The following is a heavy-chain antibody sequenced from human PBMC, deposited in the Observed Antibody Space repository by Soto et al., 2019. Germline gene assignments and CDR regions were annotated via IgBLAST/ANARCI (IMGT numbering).Heavy chain of an antibody. CDR2: IYYSGST. Sequence: SETLSLTCTVSGGSISSYYWSWIRQPPGKGLEWIGYIYYSGSTNYNPSLKSRVTISVDTSKNQFSLKLSSVTAADTAVYYCAGRGSGWRPYDYWGQGTLVTVSS. V-gene: IGHV4-59*01. D-gene: IGHD6-19*01. J-gene: IGHJ4*02. CDR1: GGSISSYY. CDR3: AGRGSGWRPYDY.